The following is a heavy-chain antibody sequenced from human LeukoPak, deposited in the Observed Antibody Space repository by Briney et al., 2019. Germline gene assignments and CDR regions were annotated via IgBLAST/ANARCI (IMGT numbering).Heavy chain of an antibody. J-gene: IGHJ4*02. V-gene: IGHV4-34*01. CDR1: GGSFSGYY. CDR2: INHSGST. D-gene: IGHD3-3*01. Sequence: KASETLSLTCAVYGGSFSGYYWSWIPQPPGKGLEWIGEINHSGSTNYNPSHKSRVSISVGTSKNQFSLKLSSVTAADTAVYYCARGYRCGVVRVPFDYWGQGTLVTVSS. CDR3: ARGYRCGVVRVPFDY.